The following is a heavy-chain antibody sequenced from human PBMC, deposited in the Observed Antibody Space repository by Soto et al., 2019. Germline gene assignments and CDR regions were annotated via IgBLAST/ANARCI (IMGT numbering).Heavy chain of an antibody. CDR3: ARAYGSGPFDY. V-gene: IGHV3-21*06. CDR1: GFTFSSYS. CDR2: FFCFFSYL. Sequence: GGSLRLSCAASGFTFSSYSMNWVRQAPGKGLEWVFSFFCFFSYLYSADSVKGRFTFSRETAKTSFFLQMNSLRAEDTAVYYCARAYGSGPFDYWGQGTLVTVS. D-gene: IGHD3-10*01. J-gene: IGHJ4*02.